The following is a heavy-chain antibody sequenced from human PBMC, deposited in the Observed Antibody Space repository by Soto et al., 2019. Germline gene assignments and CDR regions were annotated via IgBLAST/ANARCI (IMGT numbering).Heavy chain of an antibody. J-gene: IGHJ5*02. V-gene: IGHV4-39*01. CDR2: IYYSGST. CDR1: GGSISSSSYY. D-gene: IGHD2-2*01. CDR3: ARPGGLVPAAGWFDP. Sequence: QLQLQESGPGLVKPSETLSLTCTVSGGSISSSSYYWGWIRQPPGKGLEWIGSIYYSGSTYYNPSLKSRVTVPVDTSKNQYSLKLSSVTAADTAVYYCARPGGLVPAAGWFDPWGQGTLVTVSS.